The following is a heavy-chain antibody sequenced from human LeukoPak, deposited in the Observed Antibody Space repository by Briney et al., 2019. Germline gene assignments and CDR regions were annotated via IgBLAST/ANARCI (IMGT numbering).Heavy chain of an antibody. V-gene: IGHV3-30*04. D-gene: IGHD3-22*01. Sequence: GRSLRLSCAASGCTFSSYAMHWVRQAPGKGLEWVAVISYDGSNKYYADSVKGRYTFSRDNAKNSLSLQMNSLRGEDTAVYYCSAGEGYYDSSDYYSAWAFNVWGQGTMVTVSS. J-gene: IGHJ3*01. CDR2: ISYDGSNK. CDR1: GCTFSSYA. CDR3: SAGEGYYDSSDYYSAWAFNV.